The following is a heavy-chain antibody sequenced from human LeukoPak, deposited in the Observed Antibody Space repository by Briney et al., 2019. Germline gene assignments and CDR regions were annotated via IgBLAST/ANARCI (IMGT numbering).Heavy chain of an antibody. CDR2: TRDKANGYTT. Sequence: GGSLRLSCAASGCTFSDHYVDWVRQAPGKGLEWVGRTRDKANGYTTEYAASVKGRFTISRDDSKNSLYLQMNSLNTDDTAVYYCARGYRDFDLWGRGTLVTVSS. V-gene: IGHV3-72*01. CDR3: ARGYRDFDL. J-gene: IGHJ2*01. D-gene: IGHD3-16*02. CDR1: GCTFSDHY.